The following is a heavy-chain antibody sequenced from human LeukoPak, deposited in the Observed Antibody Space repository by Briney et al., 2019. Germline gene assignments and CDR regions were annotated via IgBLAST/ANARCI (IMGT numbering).Heavy chain of an antibody. J-gene: IGHJ4*02. CDR3: AGSGRAALFDY. Sequence: GGSLRLSCAASGFTVSSNYMSWVRQAPGKGLEWVSIIYSGGNTYYADSVKGRFTISRGNSKNTLYLQMNSLRVEDTAVYYCAGSGRAALFDYWGQGTLVTVSS. D-gene: IGHD6-6*01. CDR1: GFTVSSNY. V-gene: IGHV3-53*01. CDR2: IYSGGNT.